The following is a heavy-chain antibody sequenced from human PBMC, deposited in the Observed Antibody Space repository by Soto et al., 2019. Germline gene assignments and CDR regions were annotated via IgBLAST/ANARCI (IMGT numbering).Heavy chain of an antibody. CDR2: IWYDGSNK. CDR3: ARGSLGVVAATDY. D-gene: IGHD2-15*01. CDR1: GFTFSSYG. V-gene: IGHV3-33*01. J-gene: IGHJ4*02. Sequence: QVQLVESGGGVVQPGRSLRLSCAASGFTFSSYGMHWVRQAPGKGLERVAVIWYDGSNKYYADSVKGRFTISRDNSKNTLYLQMNSLRAEDTAVYYCARGSLGVVAATDYWGQGTLVTVSS.